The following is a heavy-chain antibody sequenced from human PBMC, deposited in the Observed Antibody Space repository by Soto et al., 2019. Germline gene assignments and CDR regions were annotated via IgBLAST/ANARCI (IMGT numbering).Heavy chain of an antibody. CDR1: GFTFSGFG. CDR2: IWYDGSKK. J-gene: IGHJ3*02. D-gene: IGHD4-17*01. CDR3: ARGRGGSYGGNSAHFDI. V-gene: IGHV3-33*01. Sequence: QVQLVESGGGVVQPGTSLRLSCEASGFTFSGFGMHWVSQAPGKGLEWVAVIWYDGSKKYYADCVKGRFTISRDNSKNALYLQMNSQRAEDTAVYYCARGRGGSYGGNSAHFDIWGQGTLVTVSS.